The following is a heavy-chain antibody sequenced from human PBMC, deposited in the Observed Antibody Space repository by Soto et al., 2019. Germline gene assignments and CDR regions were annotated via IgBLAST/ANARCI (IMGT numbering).Heavy chain of an antibody. CDR3: AKDWTIYSVTTNYFDY. CDR2: ISYDGSNE. D-gene: IGHD4-17*01. CDR1: GFTFSSYA. V-gene: IGHV3-30*18. J-gene: IGHJ4*02. Sequence: QVQLVDSGGGVVQPGRSLRLSCAASGFTFSSYAMHWVRQAPGKGLEWVTAISYDGSNEYYADSVKGRFTISRDNSKNTLYLHLNSLRTADTAVYYCAKDWTIYSVTTNYFDYWGKGSLVTVSS.